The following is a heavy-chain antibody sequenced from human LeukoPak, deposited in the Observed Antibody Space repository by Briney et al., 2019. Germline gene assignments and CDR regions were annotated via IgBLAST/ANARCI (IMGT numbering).Heavy chain of an antibody. V-gene: IGHV4-31*03. D-gene: IGHD5-24*01. CDR1: GGSLSSGGYY. CDR2: IYYSGST. CDR3: AREMATVYIWFDP. J-gene: IGHJ5*02. Sequence: PSQTLSLTCTVSGGSLSSGGYYWSWIRQHPGKGLEWVGYIYYSGSTYYNPSLKSRVTISVDTSKNQVYLKLSSVTAADTAVYYCAREMATVYIWFDPWGQGTLVTVSS.